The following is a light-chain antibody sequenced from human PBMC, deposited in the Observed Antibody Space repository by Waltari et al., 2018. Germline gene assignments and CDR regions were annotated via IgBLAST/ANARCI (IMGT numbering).Light chain of an antibody. J-gene: IGLJ1*01. CDR3: SSYTSSSAPYV. V-gene: IGLV2-14*01. CDR1: YSAVGANSY. CDR2: EVR. Sequence: QSALTQPASVSGSPGQSTTISCTGTYSAVGANSYFSWYQQPPDKAPKLIIYEVRNRPSGVSNRFSGSKSGNTASLTISGLQPEDEADYYCSSYTSSSAPYVFGTGTQVTVL.